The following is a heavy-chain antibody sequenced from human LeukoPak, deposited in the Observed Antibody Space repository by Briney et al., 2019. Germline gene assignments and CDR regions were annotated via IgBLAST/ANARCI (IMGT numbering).Heavy chain of an antibody. CDR1: GFIFSNYA. CDR2: IGGVSESF. Sequence: GGSLRLSCAASGFIFSNYAMTWVRQAPGKGLEWVSIIGGVSESFYYADSVKGRFTVSRDNSKDTLYLQINSLRDEDTAVYYCARRWLGDPYGMDVWGQGTTVTVSS. D-gene: IGHD3-10*01. CDR3: ARRWLGDPYGMDV. V-gene: IGHV3-23*01. J-gene: IGHJ6*02.